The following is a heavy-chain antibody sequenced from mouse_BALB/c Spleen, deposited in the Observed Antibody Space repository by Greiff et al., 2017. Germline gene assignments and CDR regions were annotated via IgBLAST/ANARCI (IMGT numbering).Heavy chain of an antibody. CDR2: ISSGGSYT. CDR1: GFTFSSYG. J-gene: IGHJ2*01. CDR3: ARHDYDDY. D-gene: IGHD2-4*01. V-gene: IGHV5-6*01. Sequence: EVKLVESGGDLVKPGGSLKLSCAASGFTFSSYGMSWVRQTPDKRLEWVATISSGGSYTYYPDSVKGRFTISRDNAKNTLYLQMSSLKSKDTAMYYCARHDYDDYWGQGTTLTVSS.